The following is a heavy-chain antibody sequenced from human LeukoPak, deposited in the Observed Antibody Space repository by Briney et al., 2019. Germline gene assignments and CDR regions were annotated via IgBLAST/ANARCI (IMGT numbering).Heavy chain of an antibody. CDR2: IYTSGTT. Sequence: PSETLSLTCKVSGASISSFYWGWIRQPAGKGLEWIGRIYTSGTTNYNPSLKSRVTMSVDTSKNQFSLKLYSVTAADTAVYYCARELGYCSSTSCYGFDPWGQGTLVIVSS. D-gene: IGHD2-2*01. CDR3: ARELGYCSSTSCYGFDP. CDR1: GASISSFY. J-gene: IGHJ5*02. V-gene: IGHV4-4*07.